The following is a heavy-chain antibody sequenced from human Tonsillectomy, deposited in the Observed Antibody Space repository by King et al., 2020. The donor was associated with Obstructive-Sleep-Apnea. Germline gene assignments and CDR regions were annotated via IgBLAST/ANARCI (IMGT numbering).Heavy chain of an antibody. CDR3: AKGQSDYFDNSGYYGVDY. D-gene: IGHD3-22*01. CDR1: GFTFSNYG. V-gene: IGHV3-30*18. J-gene: IGHJ4*02. CDR2: ISYDGTNK. Sequence: VQLVESGGGVVQPGRSLRLSCGVSGFTFSNYGMHWVRQAPGKGLGWVAVISYDGTNKYYADSVKGRFTISRDNSKDTLYLQMNSLRPEDTAFYYCAKGQSDYFDNSGYYGVDYWGLGTLVTVSS.